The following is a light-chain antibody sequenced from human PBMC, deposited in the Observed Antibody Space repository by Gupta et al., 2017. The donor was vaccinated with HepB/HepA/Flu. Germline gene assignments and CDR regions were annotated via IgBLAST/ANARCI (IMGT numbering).Light chain of an antibody. CDR2: KGS. CDR3: LQGTHWPPYT. V-gene: IGKV2-30*01. Sequence: EVVITESPLSLSVSIGQPASISCRASQSLVYRDGNTYLFWFQQRPGQSPRRLISKGSNRDSGVPDRFSGSGSGTDFTLTIRRVEADYVGIYYCLQGTHWPPYTLGQGTKLEIK. J-gene: IGKJ2*01. CDR1: QSLVYRDGNTY.